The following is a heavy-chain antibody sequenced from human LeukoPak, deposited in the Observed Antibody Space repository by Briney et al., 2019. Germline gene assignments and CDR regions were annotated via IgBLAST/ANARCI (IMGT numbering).Heavy chain of an antibody. CDR1: GESLNSYY. D-gene: IGHD3-9*01. Sequence: SETLSLTCAVYGESLNSYYWSWIRQPPGKGLEWIGEINHSGSTNYNPSLKSRVTISVDTSKNQFSLKLSSVTAADTAVYYCARGIRYPDYWGQGTLVTVSS. V-gene: IGHV4-34*01. CDR3: ARGIRYPDY. J-gene: IGHJ4*02. CDR2: INHSGST.